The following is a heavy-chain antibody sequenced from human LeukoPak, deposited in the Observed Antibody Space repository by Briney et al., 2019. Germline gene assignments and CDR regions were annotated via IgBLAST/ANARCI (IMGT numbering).Heavy chain of an antibody. CDR1: GYTFTGYY. Sequence: ASVKVSCKASGYTFTGYYMHWVRQAPGQGLEWMGWINPSSGGTNYAQKFQGWVTMTRDTSISTAYMELSRLRSDDTAVYYCARGFMVRGAPNWFDPWGQGTLVTVSS. CDR3: ARGFMVRGAPNWFDP. CDR2: INPSSGGT. J-gene: IGHJ5*02. V-gene: IGHV1-2*04. D-gene: IGHD3-10*01.